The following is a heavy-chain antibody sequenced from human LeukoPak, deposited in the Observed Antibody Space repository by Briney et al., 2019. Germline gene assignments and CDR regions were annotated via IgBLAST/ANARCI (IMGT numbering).Heavy chain of an antibody. CDR2: ISYSGNT. Sequence: PSETLSLTCAVFGASINSGDTYWTWIRQPPGKGLEWIGFISYSGNTYYNPSLQSRVIISIDTSKNRFSLELASVTAADTAVYFCARGSGSDPWPIFDPWGQGTLVTVPS. V-gene: IGHV4-30-4*01. J-gene: IGHJ5*02. D-gene: IGHD3-10*01. CDR1: GASINSGDTY. CDR3: ARGSGSDPWPIFDP.